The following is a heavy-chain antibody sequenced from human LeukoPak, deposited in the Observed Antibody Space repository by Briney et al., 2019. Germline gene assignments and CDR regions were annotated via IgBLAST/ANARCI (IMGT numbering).Heavy chain of an antibody. D-gene: IGHD6-13*01. CDR2: ISSSSSYI. V-gene: IGHV3-21*01. CDR3: TRRGAAALGDDY. CDR1: GYTFSSYS. J-gene: IGHJ4*02. Sequence: GASVKVSCKASGYTFSSYSMNWVRQAPGKGLEWVSSISSSSSYIYYADSVKGRFTISRDNAKNSLYLQMNSLRAEDTAVYYCTRRGAAALGDDYWGQGTLVTVSS.